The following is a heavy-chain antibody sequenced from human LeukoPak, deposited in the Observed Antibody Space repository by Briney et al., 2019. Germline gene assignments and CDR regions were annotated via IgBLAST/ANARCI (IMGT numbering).Heavy chain of an antibody. CDR3: AKDKSWAAAGYFDY. D-gene: IGHD6-13*01. CDR1: GFTFSSYW. J-gene: IGHJ4*02. Sequence: SGGSLRLSCAASGFTFSSYWMSWVRQAPGKGLEWEAVISYDGSNKYYADSVKGRFTISRDNSKNTLYLQMNSLRAEDTAVYYCAKDKSWAAAGYFDYWGQGTLVTVSS. CDR2: ISYDGSNK. V-gene: IGHV3-30*18.